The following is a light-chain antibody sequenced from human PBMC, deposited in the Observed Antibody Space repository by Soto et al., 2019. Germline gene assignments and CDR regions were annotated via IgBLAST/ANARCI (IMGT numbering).Light chain of an antibody. CDR1: SSDVGGYNY. J-gene: IGLJ1*01. CDR2: DVT. Sequence: QSALTQPGSVSGSPGQSIAISYNGTSSDVGGYNYVSWYQQHPGKAPKLMISDVTNRPSGVSNRFSGSKSGNTASLTISGLQAEDEAEYYCSSYTSSTTFVFGTGTKVTVL. V-gene: IGLV2-14*03. CDR3: SSYTSSTTFV.